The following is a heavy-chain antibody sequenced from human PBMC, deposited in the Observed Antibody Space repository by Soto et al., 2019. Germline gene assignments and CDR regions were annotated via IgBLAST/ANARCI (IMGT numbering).Heavy chain of an antibody. CDR1: GYTFTGYY. J-gene: IGHJ6*02. CDR2: INPNSGGT. V-gene: IGHV1-2*04. D-gene: IGHD3-3*01. CDR3: AGDLRSVGTIFGVVTAHYYYYGMDV. Sequence: ASVKVSCKASGYTFTGYYMHWVRQAPGQGLEWMGWINPNSGGTNYAQKFQGWVTMTRDTSISTAYMELSRLRSDDTAVYYCAGDLRSVGTIFGVVTAHYYYYGMDVWGQGTTVTVSS.